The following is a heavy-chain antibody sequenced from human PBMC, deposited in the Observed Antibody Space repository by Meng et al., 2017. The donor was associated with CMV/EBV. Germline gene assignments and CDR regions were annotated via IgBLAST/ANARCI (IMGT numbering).Heavy chain of an antibody. CDR1: GFTFSSYE. CDR2: ISSSGSTI. Sequence: GGSLRLSCAASGFTFSSYEMNWVRQAPGKGLEWVSYISSSGSTIYYADSVKGRFTIYRDNAKNSLYLQMNSLRAEDTAVYYCAREDYTENYYYGMDVWGQGTTVTVSS. V-gene: IGHV3-48*03. D-gene: IGHD4-11*01. CDR3: AREDYTENYYYGMDV. J-gene: IGHJ6*02.